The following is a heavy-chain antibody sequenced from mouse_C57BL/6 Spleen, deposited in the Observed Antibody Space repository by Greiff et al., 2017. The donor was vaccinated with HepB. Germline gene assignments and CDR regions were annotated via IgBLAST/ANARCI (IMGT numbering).Heavy chain of an antibody. V-gene: IGHV10-1*01. J-gene: IGHJ4*01. CDR1: GFSFNTYA. D-gene: IGHD5-5*01. Sequence: EVKLVESGGGLVQPKGSLKLSCAASGFSFNTYAMHWVRQAPGQGLEWVARIRSKSNNYATYYADSVKDRFTISRDDSESMLYLQMNNLKTEDTAMYYCVRAYLYAMDYWGQGTSVTVSS. CDR3: VRAYLYAMDY. CDR2: IRSKSNNYAT.